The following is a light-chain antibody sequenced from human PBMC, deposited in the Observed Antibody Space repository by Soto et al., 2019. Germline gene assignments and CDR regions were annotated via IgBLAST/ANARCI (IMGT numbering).Light chain of an antibody. J-gene: IGKJ5*01. V-gene: IGKV3-15*01. CDR2: GAS. CDR1: QSVSSN. Sequence: EIVMTQSPSTLSVSPCERSTLSCRASQSVSSNLAWYQQKPGQAPRLLIYGASTRATGIPARFSGSGSGTEFTLTISSLQPDDFATYYCQQYNTYSTFGQGTRLE. CDR3: QQYNTYST.